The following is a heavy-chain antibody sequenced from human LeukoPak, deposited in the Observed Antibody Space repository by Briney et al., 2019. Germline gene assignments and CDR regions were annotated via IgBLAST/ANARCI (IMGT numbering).Heavy chain of an antibody. CDR2: INPNSGGT. J-gene: IGHJ4*02. V-gene: IGHV1-2*02. Sequence: ASVKVSCKASGYTFTGYYMHWVRQAPGQGVEWMGWINPNSGGTNYAQKFQGRVTMTRDTSISTAYMELSRLRSDDTAVYYCARVPPMYGDYYFDYWGQGTLVTVSS. CDR3: ARVPPMYGDYYFDY. CDR1: GYTFTGYY. D-gene: IGHD4-17*01.